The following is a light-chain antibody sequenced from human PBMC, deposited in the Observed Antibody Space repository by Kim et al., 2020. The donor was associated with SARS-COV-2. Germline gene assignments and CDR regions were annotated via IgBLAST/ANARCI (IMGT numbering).Light chain of an antibody. CDR3: QAWDSSTYV. V-gene: IGLV3-1*01. CDR1: KLGDKY. Sequence: GSPGQTDSITCTGDKLGDKYACWYQQKPGQSPVLVIYQDSKRPSGIPERFSGSNSGNTATLTISGTQAMDEADYYCQAWDSSTYVFGTGTKVTVL. J-gene: IGLJ1*01. CDR2: QDS.